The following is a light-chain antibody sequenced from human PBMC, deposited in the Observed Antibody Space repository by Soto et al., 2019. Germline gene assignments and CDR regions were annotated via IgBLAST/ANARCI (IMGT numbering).Light chain of an antibody. J-gene: IGKJ1*01. Sequence: EIVLTQSPGTLSLSPGERATLSCRASQSISSNYLAWYQQKPGQAPRLLIYGASSRATYIPDRFSGSGSGTDFTLNISRLEPEDFAVYYCQQYSSSRWTFGQGTKVEIK. CDR1: QSISSNY. CDR3: QQYSSSRWT. V-gene: IGKV3-20*01. CDR2: GAS.